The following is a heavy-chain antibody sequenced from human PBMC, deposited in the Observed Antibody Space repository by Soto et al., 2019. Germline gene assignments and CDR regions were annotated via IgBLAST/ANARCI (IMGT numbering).Heavy chain of an antibody. CDR1: GFTFSSYS. CDR2: ISSSSSHI. CDR3: ARAFSTQQPLDY. J-gene: IGHJ4*01. V-gene: IGHV3-21*01. D-gene: IGHD6-13*01. Sequence: GGSLRLSSAASGFTFSSYSMNSVRQAPSKGPERISSISSSSSHIHYEDSMTVRFTISRDNAKNSLYLQMNSLRAEDTAVYYCARAFSTQQPLDYWGHGTLVTVSS.